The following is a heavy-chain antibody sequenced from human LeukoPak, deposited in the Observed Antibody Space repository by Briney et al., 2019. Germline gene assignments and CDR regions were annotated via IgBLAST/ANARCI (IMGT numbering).Heavy chain of an antibody. CDR3: ARDRGSGWDFDY. V-gene: IGHV1-18*01. D-gene: IGHD6-19*01. CDR2: ISAYNGNT. CDR1: GYTFTIYG. Sequence: ASVTVSFKASGYTFTIYGISWVRQAPGQGLEWMGWISAYNGNTNYAQKLQGRVTMTTDTSTSTAYMELSRLRSDDTAVYYCARDRGSGWDFDYWGQGTLVTVSS. J-gene: IGHJ4*02.